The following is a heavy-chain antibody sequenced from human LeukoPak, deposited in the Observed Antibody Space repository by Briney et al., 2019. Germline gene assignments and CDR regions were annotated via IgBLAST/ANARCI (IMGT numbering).Heavy chain of an antibody. CDR1: GYTFTGYY. V-gene: IGHV1-2*02. Sequence: ASVKVSCKASGYTFTGYYMHWVRQAPGQGLEWKGWINPNSGGTNYAQKFQGRVTMTRDTSISTAYMELSRLRPDDTAVYYCARDSLDVFRATGGDYWGQGTLVTVSS. CDR2: INPNSGGT. CDR3: ARDSLDVFRATGGDY. D-gene: IGHD2-21*01. J-gene: IGHJ4*02.